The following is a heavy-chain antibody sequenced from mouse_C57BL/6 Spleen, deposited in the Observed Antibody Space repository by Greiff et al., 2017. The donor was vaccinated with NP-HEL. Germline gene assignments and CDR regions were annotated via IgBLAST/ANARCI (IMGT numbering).Heavy chain of an antibody. CDR3: ARSSDYYYGSSYGAMDD. J-gene: IGHJ4*01. Sequence: QVQLQQPGAELVKPGASVKLSCKASGYTFTSYWMQWVKQRPGQGLEWIGEIDPSDSYTNYNQKFKGKATLTVDTSSSTAYMQLSSLTSEDSAVYYCARSSDYYYGSSYGAMDDWGQGTSVTVSS. CDR2: IDPSDSYT. D-gene: IGHD1-1*01. CDR1: GYTFTSYW. V-gene: IGHV1-50*01.